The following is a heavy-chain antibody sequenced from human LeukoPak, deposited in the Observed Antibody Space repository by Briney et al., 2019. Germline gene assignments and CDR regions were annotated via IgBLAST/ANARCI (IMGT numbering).Heavy chain of an antibody. V-gene: IGHV3-33*01. CDR2: IWYDGSNK. CDR1: GFTFSTYG. CDR3: ATDLTGPEDY. J-gene: IGHJ4*02. Sequence: GRSLRLSCAASGFTFSTYGMHWVRQAPGRGLEWVAVIWYDGSNKYYADSVKGRFTISRDNSNNALYLQMNSLRADDTAVYYCATDLTGPEDYWGQGTLVTVSS.